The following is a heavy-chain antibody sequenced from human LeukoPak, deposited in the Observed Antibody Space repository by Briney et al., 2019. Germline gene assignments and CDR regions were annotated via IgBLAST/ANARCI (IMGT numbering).Heavy chain of an antibody. D-gene: IGHD3-10*01. J-gene: IGHJ4*02. Sequence: PSETLSLTCTVSGYSISSGYYWGWIRQPPGKGLEWIGEINHSGSTNYNPSLKSRVTISVDTSKNQFSLKLSSVTAADTAVYYCARPYGSGNWGQGTLVTVSS. CDR2: INHSGST. CDR1: GYSISSGYY. CDR3: ARPYGSGN. V-gene: IGHV4-38-2*02.